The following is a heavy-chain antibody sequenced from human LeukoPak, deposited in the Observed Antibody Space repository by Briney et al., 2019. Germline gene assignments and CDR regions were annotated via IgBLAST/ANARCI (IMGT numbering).Heavy chain of an antibody. J-gene: IGHJ4*02. Sequence: PGASVKVSCKASGYTFTAYYIHWVRHAPGQGHEWMGWISPYTGGTNYAQKFQGRVTITQDRSSNTVYMDLNRLTSDDTALYYCVRDHNSENWGSLGKWGQGTLVTVSS. CDR1: GYTFTAYY. V-gene: IGHV1-2*02. CDR3: VRDHNSENWGSLGK. CDR2: ISPYTGGT. D-gene: IGHD7-27*01.